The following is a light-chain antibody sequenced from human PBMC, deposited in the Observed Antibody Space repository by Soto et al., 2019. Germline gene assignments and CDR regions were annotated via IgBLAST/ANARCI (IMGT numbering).Light chain of an antibody. V-gene: IGKV3-11*01. CDR3: QQRSNWPPLT. CDR1: QSVSSN. Sequence: EIVMTQSPATLSVSPGERATLSCRASQSVSSNLAWYQQKPGQAPRLLIYGASSRATGIPDGFSGSGSGTDFTLTISSLEPEDFAVYYCQQRSNWPPLTFGGGTKVDIK. CDR2: GAS. J-gene: IGKJ4*01.